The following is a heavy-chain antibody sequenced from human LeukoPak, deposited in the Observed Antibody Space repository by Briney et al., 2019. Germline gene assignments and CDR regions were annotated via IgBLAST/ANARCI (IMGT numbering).Heavy chain of an antibody. CDR3: ARAPRIAAAGTLNY. CDR2: IYYSGST. V-gene: IGHV4-39*07. J-gene: IGHJ4*02. D-gene: IGHD6-13*01. Sequence: SETLSLTCTVSGGSISSSSYYWGWIRQPPGKGLEWIGSIYYSGSTYYNPSLKSRVTISVDTSKNQFSLKLSSVTAADTAVYYCARAPRIAAAGTLNYWGQGTLVTVSS. CDR1: GGSISSSSYY.